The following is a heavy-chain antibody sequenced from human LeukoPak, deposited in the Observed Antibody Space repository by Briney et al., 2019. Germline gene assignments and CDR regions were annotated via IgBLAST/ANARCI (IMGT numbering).Heavy chain of an antibody. CDR2: IYSDQRT. J-gene: IGHJ3*02. V-gene: IGHV3-66*01. Sequence: PGGSLRLSCAVSGITVTTTHFSWVRQSPGKGLEWVSTIYSDQRTSYADSVEGRFTISRDTSKKTLFLEMNDLRVGDTAVYYCARVGPVVRGSIDGFSIWGQGTVVTVSA. D-gene: IGHD3-10*01. CDR1: GITVTTTH. CDR3: ARVGPVVRGSIDGFSI.